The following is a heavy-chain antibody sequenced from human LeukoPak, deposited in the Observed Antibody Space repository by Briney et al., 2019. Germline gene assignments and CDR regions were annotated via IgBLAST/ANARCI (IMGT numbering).Heavy chain of an antibody. CDR1: GFTFSIYW. CDR3: ARGARSWSHYFDY. Sequence: PGGSLRLSCAASGFTFSIYWMTWVRQAPGKGLEWVANMKGDGSEKHYEDSVKGRFTISRDNAKNSLYLQMNSLRAEDTAVYYCARGARSWSHYFDYWGQGTLVTVSS. CDR2: MKGDGSEK. D-gene: IGHD6-13*01. J-gene: IGHJ4*02. V-gene: IGHV3-7*01.